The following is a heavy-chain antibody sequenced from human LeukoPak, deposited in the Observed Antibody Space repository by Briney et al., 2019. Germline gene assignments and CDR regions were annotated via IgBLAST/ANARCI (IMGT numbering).Heavy chain of an antibody. CDR1: GYSFTAAYN. Sequence: ASLKVSCKASGYSFTAAYNIHWLRQAPGQGPEFMGWINPRSGDTRYAQKFQGRVTVTRDTVISTAYMELSSLTSDDTAVYYCARDPRGTYDYWGQGTLVTVSS. D-gene: IGHD5-12*01. V-gene: IGHV1-2*02. CDR3: ARDPRGTYDY. J-gene: IGHJ4*02. CDR2: INPRSGDT.